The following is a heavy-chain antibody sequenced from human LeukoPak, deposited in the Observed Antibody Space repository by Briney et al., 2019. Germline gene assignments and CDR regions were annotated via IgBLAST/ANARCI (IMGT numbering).Heavy chain of an antibody. V-gene: IGHV4-31*03. Sequence: PSETLSLTCTVSGGSISSGGSYWTWIRQHPGKGLEWIGYIYYSGSAHYNPSLQSRVSISVGTSNNQFSLTLSSVTAADTAVYYCARLAQGVAGTDYWGQGTLVTVAS. CDR2: IYYSGSA. D-gene: IGHD6-19*01. CDR3: ARLAQGVAGTDY. CDR1: GGSISSGGSY. J-gene: IGHJ4*02.